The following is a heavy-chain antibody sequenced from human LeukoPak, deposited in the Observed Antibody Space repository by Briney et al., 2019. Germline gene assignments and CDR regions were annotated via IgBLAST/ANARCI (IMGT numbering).Heavy chain of an antibody. CDR3: ARSSGYGNYYFDY. V-gene: IGHV3-13*01. CDR2: IGTAGDT. CDR1: GFTFSSYD. D-gene: IGHD3-22*01. J-gene: IGHJ4*02. Sequence: GGSLRLSCAASGFTFSSYDMHWFRQATGKGLEWVSAIGTAGDTYYPGSVKGRFTISRENAKNSLYLQMNSLRAGDTAVYYCARSSGYGNYYFDYWGQGTLVTVSS.